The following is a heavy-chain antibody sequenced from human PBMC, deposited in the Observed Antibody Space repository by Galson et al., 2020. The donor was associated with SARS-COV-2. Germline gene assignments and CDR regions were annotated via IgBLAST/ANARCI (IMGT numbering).Heavy chain of an antibody. CDR1: GFTFSSYA. CDR3: ARGGFLGWLFGSWFDP. V-gene: IGHV3-30*04. CDR2: ISYDGSNK. J-gene: IGHJ5*02. D-gene: IGHD3-3*01. Sequence: TGGSLRLSCAASGFTFSSYAMHWVRQAPGKGLEWVAVISYDGSNKYYADSVKGRFTISRDNSKNTLYLQMNSLRAEDTAVYYCARGGFLGWLFGSWFDPWGQGTLVTVSS.